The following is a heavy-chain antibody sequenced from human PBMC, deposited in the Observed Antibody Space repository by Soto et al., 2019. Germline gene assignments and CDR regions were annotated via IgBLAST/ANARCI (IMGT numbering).Heavy chain of an antibody. CDR3: ARASGIAAAAYYFDY. CDR2: IYYSGST. J-gene: IGHJ4*02. D-gene: IGHD6-13*01. V-gene: IGHV4-30-4*01. CDR1: GGSISSGDYY. Sequence: SETLSLTCTVSGGSISSGDYYWSWIRQPPGKGLEWIGYIYYSGSTYYNPSLKSRVTISVDTSKNQFSLKLSSVTAADTAVYYCARASGIAAAAYYFDYWGQGTLVTVSS.